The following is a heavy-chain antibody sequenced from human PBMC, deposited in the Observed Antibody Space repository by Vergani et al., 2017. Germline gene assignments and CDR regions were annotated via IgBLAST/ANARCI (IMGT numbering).Heavy chain of an antibody. D-gene: IGHD3-22*01. J-gene: IGHJ5*02. CDR1: GGSFSGYY. CDR2: INHSGST. Sequence: QVQLQQWGAGLLKPSEILSLTCAVYGGSFSGYYWSWIRQPPGKGLEWIGEINHSGSTNYNPSLKSRVTISVDTSKNQFSLKLSSVTAADTAVYYCAREEGSSGYHPPHWFDPWGQGTLVTVSS. CDR3: AREEGSSGYHPPHWFDP. V-gene: IGHV4-34*01.